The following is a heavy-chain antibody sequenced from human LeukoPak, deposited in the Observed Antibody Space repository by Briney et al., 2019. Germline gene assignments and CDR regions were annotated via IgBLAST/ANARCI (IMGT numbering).Heavy chain of an antibody. J-gene: IGHJ4*02. V-gene: IGHV3-66*02. CDR1: GFTVSSNY. CDR3: ARVWFGENFDY. Sequence: GGSLRLSCAASGFTVSSNYMSWVRQAPGKGLEWVSVIYSGGSTYYADSVKGRFTISRDNSKNTQYLQMNSLRAEDTAVYYCARVWFGENFDYWGQGTPVTVSS. CDR2: IYSGGST. D-gene: IGHD3-10*01.